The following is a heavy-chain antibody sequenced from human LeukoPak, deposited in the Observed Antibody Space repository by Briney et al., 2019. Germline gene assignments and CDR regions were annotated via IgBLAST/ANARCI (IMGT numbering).Heavy chain of an antibody. D-gene: IGHD2-2*01. CDR3: ARAWDVVVPAAMIRDYYGMDV. Sequence: GGSLRLSCAASGFTFSSYSMNWVRQAPGKGLEWVSSISSSSSYIYYADSVKGRFTISRDNAKNSLYLQMNSLRAEDTAVYYCARAWDVVVPAAMIRDYYGMDVWGKGTTVTVSS. J-gene: IGHJ6*04. V-gene: IGHV3-21*01. CDR2: ISSSSSYI. CDR1: GFTFSSYS.